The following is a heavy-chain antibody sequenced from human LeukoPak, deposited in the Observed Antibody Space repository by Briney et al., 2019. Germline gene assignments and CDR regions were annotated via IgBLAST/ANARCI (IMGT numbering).Heavy chain of an antibody. CDR3: AVERGVVVIGTY. V-gene: IGHV1-2*02. CDR1: GYTFTGYY. CDR2: INPNSGGT. D-gene: IGHD2-21*01. J-gene: IGHJ4*02. Sequence: ASVKVSCKASGYTFTGYYMHWVRQAPGQGPEWMGWINPNSGGTNYAQKFQGRVTMTRDTSIRTAYMELSRLRSDDTAVYYCAVERGVVVIGTYWGQGTLVTVSS.